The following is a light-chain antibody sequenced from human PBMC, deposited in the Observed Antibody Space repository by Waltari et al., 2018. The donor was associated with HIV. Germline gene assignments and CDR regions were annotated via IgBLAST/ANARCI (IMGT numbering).Light chain of an antibody. CDR2: DAS. CDR1: HNLSNNF. V-gene: IGKV3D-20*02. J-gene: IGKJ5*01. CDR3: QHRSNRPL. Sequence: EIVLTQSPSSLSLSPGEGTSLSCRASHNLSNNFLAWYQYKAGQAPRLLIFDASNRAAGIAARFSGSGSGTDFTLTISSLEPEDFAVYYCQHRSNRPLFGQGTRLEIK.